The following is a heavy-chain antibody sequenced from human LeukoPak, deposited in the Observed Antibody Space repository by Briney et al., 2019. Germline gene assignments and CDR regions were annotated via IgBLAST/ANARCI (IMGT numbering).Heavy chain of an antibody. D-gene: IGHD5/OR15-5a*01. V-gene: IGHV1-2*02. CDR1: GYTFIGYY. Sequence: ASVKVSCKASGYTFIGYYLHWVRQAPGHGLEWMGWINPTSGGTNYAQKFQDRVTMTRDTSINTAYIELSRLTSDDTAVYYCARLVGLSTTASYWGQGTLVIVSS. CDR3: ARLVGLSTTASY. CDR2: INPTSGGT. J-gene: IGHJ4*02.